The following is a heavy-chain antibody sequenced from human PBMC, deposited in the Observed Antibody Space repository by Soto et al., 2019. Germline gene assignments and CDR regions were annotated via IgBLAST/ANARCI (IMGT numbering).Heavy chain of an antibody. J-gene: IGHJ4*02. D-gene: IGHD2-8*01. V-gene: IGHV3-73*01. CDR3: TRTNLMY. CDR2: IRSKANNYAT. Sequence: PGGSLRLSCAASGFTFSNSAIHWVRQAPGKGLEWVGRIRSKANNYATTYATSVKGRFTISRGDSKNTAYLQMNSLKTEDTAMYYCTRTNLMYWGLGTLVTVSS. CDR1: GFTFSNSA.